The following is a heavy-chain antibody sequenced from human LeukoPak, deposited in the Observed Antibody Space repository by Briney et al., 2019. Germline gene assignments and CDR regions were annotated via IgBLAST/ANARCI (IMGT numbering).Heavy chain of an antibody. CDR2: ISGSGGST. CDR1: GFTFSSYA. CDR3: AKEGYYYDSSGYNYYYGMDV. V-gene: IGHV3-23*01. J-gene: IGHJ6*02. Sequence: GGSLRLSCAATGFTFSSYAMSWVRQAPGKGLEWVSAISGSGGSTYYADSVKGRFTIPRDNSKNTLYLQMNSLRAEDTAVYYCAKEGYYYDSSGYNYYYGMDVWGQGTTVTVSS. D-gene: IGHD3-22*01.